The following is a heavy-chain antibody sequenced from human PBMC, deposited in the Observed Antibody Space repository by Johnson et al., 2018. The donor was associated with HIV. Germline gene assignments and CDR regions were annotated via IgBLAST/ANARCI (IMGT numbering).Heavy chain of an antibody. CDR3: AKAEQDSGSYEADAFDI. CDR2: IYSGGST. V-gene: IGHV3-66*01. CDR1: GFTVSSNY. J-gene: IGHJ3*02. Sequence: EVQLVESGGGVVQPGRSLRLSCAASGFTVSSNYMSWVRQAPGKGLEWVSVIYSGGSTYYADSVKGRFTISRDNSKNTLYLQMNSLRAEDTAVYYCAKAEQDSGSYEADAFDIWGQGTMVTVSS. D-gene: IGHD1-26*01.